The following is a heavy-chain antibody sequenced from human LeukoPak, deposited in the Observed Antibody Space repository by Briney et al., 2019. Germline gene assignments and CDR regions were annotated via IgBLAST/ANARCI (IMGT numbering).Heavy chain of an antibody. CDR2: ISGSGGST. V-gene: IGHV3-23*01. CDR3: AKDPRPYGSGRRWPCYFDD. Sequence: PGGSLRLSCAASGFTFSSYAMSWVRQAPGKGLEWVSAISGSGGSTYYADSVKGRFTISRDNSKNTLYLQMNSLRAEDTAVYYCAKDPRPYGSGRRWPCYFDDWGQGILVTVSS. J-gene: IGHJ4*02. D-gene: IGHD3-10*01. CDR1: GFTFSSYA.